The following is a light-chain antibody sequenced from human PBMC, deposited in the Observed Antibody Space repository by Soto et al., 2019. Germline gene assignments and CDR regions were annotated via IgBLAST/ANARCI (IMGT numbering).Light chain of an antibody. CDR3: QHYNHWPLT. Sequence: EIVRTQSPATLYVSPGERATLSCRASQSVSSNLAWYQQKPGQTPRLLIYDASSRATGIPARFSGSGSGTDFTLTISSLQSEDCAVYYCQHYNHWPLTFGGGTNVEIK. J-gene: IGKJ4*01. CDR2: DAS. CDR1: QSVSSN. V-gene: IGKV3-15*01.